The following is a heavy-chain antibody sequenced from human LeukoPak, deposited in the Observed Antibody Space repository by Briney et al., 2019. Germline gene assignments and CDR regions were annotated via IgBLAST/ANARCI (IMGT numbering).Heavy chain of an antibody. CDR3: AKDPSGSPI. J-gene: IGHJ3*02. Sequence: PGGSLRLSCAASGFTFSSYGMHWVRQAPGKGLEWVAVISYDGSNKYYADSVKGRFTISRDNSKNTLYLQMNSLRAEDTAVYYCAKDPSGSPIWGQGTMVTVSS. V-gene: IGHV3-30*18. D-gene: IGHD6-13*01. CDR1: GFTFSSYG. CDR2: ISYDGSNK.